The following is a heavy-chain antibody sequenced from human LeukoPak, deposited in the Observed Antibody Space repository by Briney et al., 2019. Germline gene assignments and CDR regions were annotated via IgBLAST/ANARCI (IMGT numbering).Heavy chain of an antibody. D-gene: IGHD3-22*01. V-gene: IGHV4-59*01. CDR3: ASVKYYYDSSGYPGWFDP. J-gene: IGHJ5*02. CDR1: GGSISSDY. Sequence: PSETLSLTCTVSGGSISSDYWSWIRQPPGKGLEWIGYIYYSGSTNYNPSLKSRVTISVDTSKNQFSLKLSSVTAADTAVYYRASVKYYYDSSGYPGWFDPWGQGTLVTVSS. CDR2: IYYSGST.